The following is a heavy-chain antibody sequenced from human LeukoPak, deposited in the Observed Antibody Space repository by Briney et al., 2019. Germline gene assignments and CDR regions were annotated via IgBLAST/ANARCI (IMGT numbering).Heavy chain of an antibody. CDR1: GGSISSGDYY. J-gene: IGHJ4*02. CDR2: IYYSGST. V-gene: IGHV4-31*03. Sequence: NPSETLSLTCTVSGGSISSGDYYWSRIRQRPGKGLEWIGYIYYSGSTYYNPSLRSRVSISVDTSKNQFSLKLSSVTAADTAVYYCARAASDYDFVYWGQGTLVTVSS. D-gene: IGHD4-17*01. CDR3: ARAASDYDFVY.